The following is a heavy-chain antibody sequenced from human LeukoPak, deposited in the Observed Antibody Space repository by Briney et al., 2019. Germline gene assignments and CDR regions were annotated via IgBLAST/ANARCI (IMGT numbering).Heavy chain of an antibody. D-gene: IGHD6-19*01. CDR1: DYSISSGYY. Sequence: SETLSLTCAVSDYSISSGYYWGWIRQPPGKVLEWIGTIYHSGSTYYNPSLKSRVTISVDTSKNQFSLKLSSVTAADTAVYYCARTGGNSGWYYFDYWGQGTLVTVSS. V-gene: IGHV4-38-2*01. CDR3: ARTGGNSGWYYFDY. J-gene: IGHJ4*02. CDR2: IYHSGST.